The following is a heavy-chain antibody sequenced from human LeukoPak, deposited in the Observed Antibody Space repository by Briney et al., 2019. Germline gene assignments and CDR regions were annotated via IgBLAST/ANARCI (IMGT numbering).Heavy chain of an antibody. CDR1: GGSISGYY. V-gene: IGHV4-59*08. CDR3: ARHFTYYYDSSGYPRDAFGI. D-gene: IGHD3-22*01. CDR2: IYYNGNT. J-gene: IGHJ3*02. Sequence: SETLSLTCTVSGGSISGYYWSGIRQSPGKGLVWIGYIYYNGNTNYNPSLKSRVTISVDMSKNQFSLKLSSVTAADTALYYCARHFTYYYDSSGYPRDAFGIWGHGTMVTVSS.